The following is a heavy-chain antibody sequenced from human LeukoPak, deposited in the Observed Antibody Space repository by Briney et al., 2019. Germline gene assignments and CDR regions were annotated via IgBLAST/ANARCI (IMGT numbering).Heavy chain of an antibody. CDR2: ISGSGGST. Sequence: PGGSLRLSCAASGFTFSNYAMGWVRQAPGKGLEWVSAISGSGGSTYYADSVKGRFTISRDNSKDTLYLQMNSLRAEDTAVYYCAKVRKIMATTAYNYFDYWGQGTLVTVSS. CDR1: GFTFSNYA. V-gene: IGHV3-23*01. J-gene: IGHJ4*02. D-gene: IGHD5-12*01. CDR3: AKVRKIMATTAYNYFDY.